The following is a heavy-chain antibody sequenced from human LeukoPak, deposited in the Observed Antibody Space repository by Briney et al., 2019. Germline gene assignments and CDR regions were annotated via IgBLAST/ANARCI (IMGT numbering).Heavy chain of an antibody. V-gene: IGHV3-66*02. CDR3: ARDRAEGKTWVEFDP. J-gene: IGHJ5*02. CDR2: IYSDGVT. CDR1: GFIVNSYA. Sequence: GGSLRLSCAASGFIVNSYAMSWVRQAPGKGLAWVSLIYSDGVTQYADSVKGRFTISRDNSKNTLYLQMNSLRDEDTAVHFCARDRAEGKTWVEFDPWGQGTLVTVSS.